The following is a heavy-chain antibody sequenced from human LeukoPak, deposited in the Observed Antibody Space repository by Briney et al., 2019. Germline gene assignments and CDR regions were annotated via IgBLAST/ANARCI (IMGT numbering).Heavy chain of an antibody. J-gene: IGHJ6*03. CDR1: GGSISSYY. V-gene: IGHV4-4*07. Sequence: PSETLSLTCTVSGGSISSYYWSWIRQPAGKGLEWIGRIYTSGSTNYNPSLKSRVTISVDTSKNQLSLKLSSVTAADTAVYYCARVAVVGAIYYYYYMDVWGKGTTVTVSS. CDR3: ARVAVVGAIYYYYYMDV. D-gene: IGHD1-26*01. CDR2: IYTSGST.